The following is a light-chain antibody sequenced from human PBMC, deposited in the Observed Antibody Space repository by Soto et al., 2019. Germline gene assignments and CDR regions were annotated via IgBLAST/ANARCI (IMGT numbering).Light chain of an antibody. CDR3: SSYTSSSTLV. CDR1: SSDVGGYKY. V-gene: IGLV2-14*01. Sequence: QSALTQPASVSGSPGQSITNSCTGTSSDVGGYKYVSWYQQQSGKAPKLMIYEVSNRPSGVSNRFSGSKSGNTASLTISGLQAEDEADYYCSSYTSSSTLVFGGGTQLTVL. CDR2: EVS. J-gene: IGLJ7*01.